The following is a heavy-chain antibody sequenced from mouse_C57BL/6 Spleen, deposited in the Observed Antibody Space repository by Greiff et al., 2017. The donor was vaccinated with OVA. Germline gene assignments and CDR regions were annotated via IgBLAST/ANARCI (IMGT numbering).Heavy chain of an antibody. CDR1: GFTFSSYA. V-gene: IGHV5-4*01. CDR3: ARDQGDYYGSADYFDY. D-gene: IGHD1-1*01. Sequence: EVMLVESGGGLVKPGGSLKLSCAASGFTFSSYAMSWVRQTPEKRLEWVATISDGGSYTYYPDNVKGRFTISRYNAKNNLYLQMSHLKSEDTAMYYCARDQGDYYGSADYFDYWGQGTTLTVSS. CDR2: ISDGGSYT. J-gene: IGHJ2*01.